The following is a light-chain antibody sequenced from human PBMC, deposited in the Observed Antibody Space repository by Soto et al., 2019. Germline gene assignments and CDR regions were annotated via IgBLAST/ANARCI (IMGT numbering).Light chain of an antibody. Sequence: QSVLTQPPSASGTPGQRVTISCSGSSSNIGSNYVYWYQQLPGTAPKLLFYRNNQRPSGVPDRFSGSKSGTSASLAISWLRSEDEANYYCAAWDDSLSGVVFGGGTKLTVL. J-gene: IGLJ3*02. CDR2: RNN. V-gene: IGLV1-47*01. CDR1: SSNIGSNY. CDR3: AAWDDSLSGVV.